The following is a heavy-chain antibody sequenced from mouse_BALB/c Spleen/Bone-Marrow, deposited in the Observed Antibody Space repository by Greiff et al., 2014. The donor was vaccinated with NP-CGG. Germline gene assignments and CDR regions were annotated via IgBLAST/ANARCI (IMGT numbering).Heavy chain of an antibody. CDR2: IWAGGST. Sequence: VQLQQSGPGLVAPSQSLSITCTVSGFSLTSYGVHWVRQPPGKGLGWLGVIWAGGSTNYNSALMSRLSISKDNSKSQVFLKMNSLQTDDTAMYYCARDPIYYDYDWYFDVWGAGTTVTVSS. D-gene: IGHD2-4*01. CDR1: GFSLTSYG. V-gene: IGHV2-9*02. J-gene: IGHJ1*01. CDR3: ARDPIYYDYDWYFDV.